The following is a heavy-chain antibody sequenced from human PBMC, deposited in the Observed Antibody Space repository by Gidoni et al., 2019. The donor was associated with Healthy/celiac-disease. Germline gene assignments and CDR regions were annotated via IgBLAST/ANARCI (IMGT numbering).Heavy chain of an antibody. D-gene: IGHD3-16*02. Sequence: KLIASGGGVVQPAWSLRLSCADSGFTFRRYAMHWVRQAPVKGLEWVAVISYDGSNKYYADSVKGRFTSSRDNSKNSLHLQMNSRRAEDTAVYDCASPVIQGWGYYFDYRGQGTLVTVSS. CDR2: ISYDGSNK. J-gene: IGHJ4*02. V-gene: IGHV3-30-3*01. CDR1: GFTFRRYA. CDR3: ASPVIQGWGYYFDY.